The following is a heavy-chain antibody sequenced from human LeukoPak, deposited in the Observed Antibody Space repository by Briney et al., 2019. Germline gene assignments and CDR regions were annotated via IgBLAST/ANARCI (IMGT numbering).Heavy chain of an antibody. D-gene: IGHD3-10*01. CDR1: GFTFSDYG. CDR2: ISYDGINK. CDR3: VKSYGSSHYYYYGLDV. V-gene: IGHV3-30*18. J-gene: IGHJ6*02. Sequence: GGSETLFCAASGFTFSDYGMHWVRQAPGKGLEWVAVISYDGINKYSADSVKGRFTVSRDNSKNTLSLQMNSLRLEDTAMYYCVKSYGSSHYYYYGLDVWGQATTVTASS.